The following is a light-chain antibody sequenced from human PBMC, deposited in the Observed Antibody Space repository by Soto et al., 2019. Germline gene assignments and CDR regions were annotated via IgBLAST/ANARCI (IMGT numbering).Light chain of an antibody. CDR1: QSISSY. J-gene: IGKJ1*01. Sequence: EIVMTRSPATLSVSPGERVTLSCRASQSISSYLAWYQQKPGQAARLLIYGASTRATGIPARFSGSGSGTEFALTISSLQPADSATYYCQQYDTYPMAFGQGTKVDI. CDR2: GAS. CDR3: QQYDTYPMA. V-gene: IGKV3-15*01.